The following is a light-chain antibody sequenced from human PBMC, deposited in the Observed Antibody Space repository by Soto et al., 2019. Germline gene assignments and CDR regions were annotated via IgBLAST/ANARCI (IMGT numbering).Light chain of an antibody. Sequence: EIVLTQSPGTLSMSPGERATRSCRASQSVSSNLAWYQQKPGQPPRLLIYGASARATGMPARFSGSGSGTEFTLTISSLQSEDFGLYYCHQYNNFWTFGQGTKVDI. CDR1: QSVSSN. CDR3: HQYNNFWT. V-gene: IGKV3-15*01. J-gene: IGKJ1*01. CDR2: GAS.